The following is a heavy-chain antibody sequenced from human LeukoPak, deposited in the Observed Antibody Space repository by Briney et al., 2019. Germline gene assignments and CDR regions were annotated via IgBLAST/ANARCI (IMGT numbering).Heavy chain of an antibody. CDR1: GYTFTGYY. D-gene: IGHD6-6*01. CDR3: ARVSIAARQSSNWFDP. V-gene: IGHV1-2*02. Sequence: GASVKVSCKASGYTFTGYYMHWVRQAPGQGLEWMGWINPNSGGTNYAQKFQGRVTMTRDTSISTAYMELSRLRSDDTAVYYCARVSIAARQSSNWFDPWGQGTLVTVSS. J-gene: IGHJ5*02. CDR2: INPNSGGT.